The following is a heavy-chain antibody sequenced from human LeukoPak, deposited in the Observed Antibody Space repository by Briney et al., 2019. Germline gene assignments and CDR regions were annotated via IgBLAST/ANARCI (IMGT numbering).Heavy chain of an antibody. V-gene: IGHV3-48*03. CDR3: ARGYSGYDYGYYYMDV. D-gene: IGHD5-12*01. CDR2: ISSSGSTI. CDR1: GFTFSSYE. Sequence: GGSLRLSCAASGFTFSSYEMNWVRQAPGKGLEWVSYISSSGSTIYYADSVKGRFTISRDNAKNSLYLQMNSLRAEDTAVYYCARGYSGYDYGYYYMDVWGKGTTVTISS. J-gene: IGHJ6*03.